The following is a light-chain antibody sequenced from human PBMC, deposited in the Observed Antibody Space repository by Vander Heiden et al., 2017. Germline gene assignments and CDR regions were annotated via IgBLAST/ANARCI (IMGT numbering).Light chain of an antibody. J-gene: IGKJ1*01. Sequence: DIQMTQSPSTLSASVGDRLIITCRASQSVGSWVAWYQQKPGRAPRPLIFKASTLQSGVPSRFSGSGSGNEFTLTISSLQPDDFATYYCQQYNGYPTFGQGTKVEIK. CDR3: QQYNGYPT. V-gene: IGKV1-5*03. CDR1: QSVGSW. CDR2: KAS.